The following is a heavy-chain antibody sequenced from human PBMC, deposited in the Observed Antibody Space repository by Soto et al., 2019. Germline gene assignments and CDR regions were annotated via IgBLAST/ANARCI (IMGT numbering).Heavy chain of an antibody. CDR1: GGSISSYY. CDR2: IYYSGST. CDR3: ARYRDLTVFGVVRSYYYYYMDV. Sequence: QVQLQESGPGLVKPSETLSLTCTVSGGSISSYYWSWIRQPPGKGLEWIGYIYYSGSTNYNPSLKSRVTISVDTSKNQFSLKLSSVTAADTAVYYCARYRDLTVFGVVRSYYYYYMDVWGKGTTVTVSS. D-gene: IGHD3-3*01. J-gene: IGHJ6*03. V-gene: IGHV4-59*08.